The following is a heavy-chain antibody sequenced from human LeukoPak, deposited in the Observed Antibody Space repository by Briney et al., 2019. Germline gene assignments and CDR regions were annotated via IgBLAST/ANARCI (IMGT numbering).Heavy chain of an antibody. CDR1: GFTFSTYW. CDR2: INSDGSST. J-gene: IGHJ1*01. V-gene: IGHV3-74*01. CDR3: ATTSSSPEYFQH. D-gene: IGHD6-6*01. Sequence: GGSLRLSCAASGFTFSTYWMNWVRQAPGKGLVWVSRINSDGSSTSYADSVKGRFTISRDNAKNTLYLQMNSLRAEDTAVYYCATTSSSPEYFQHWGQGTLVTVSS.